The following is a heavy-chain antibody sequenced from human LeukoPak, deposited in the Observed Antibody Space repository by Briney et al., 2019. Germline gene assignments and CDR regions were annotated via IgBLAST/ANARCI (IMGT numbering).Heavy chain of an antibody. J-gene: IGHJ4*02. Sequence: GASLRLSCAASGFTFSSYAMSWVRQAPGKGLEWVSAISGSGGSTYYADSVKGRFTISRDNSKNTLYLQTNSLRAEDTAVYYCAKDLLRFLEWSLDYWGQGTLVTVSS. CDR1: GFTFSSYA. CDR2: ISGSGGST. D-gene: IGHD3-3*01. V-gene: IGHV3-23*01. CDR3: AKDLLRFLEWSLDY.